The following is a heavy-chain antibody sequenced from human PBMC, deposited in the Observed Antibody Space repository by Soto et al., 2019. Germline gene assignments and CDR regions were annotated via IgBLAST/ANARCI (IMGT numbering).Heavy chain of an antibody. J-gene: IGHJ4*02. CDR1: GYTFTGYY. Sequence: ASVKVSCKASGYTFTGYYMHWVRHAPGQGLEWMGWINPNSGGTNYAQKFQGWVTMTTDTSISTAYMELSSLRSDDTAVYYCARASPHSSWYFLPFDYWGQGTLVTVSS. D-gene: IGHD6-13*01. CDR3: ARASPHSSWYFLPFDY. V-gene: IGHV1-2*04. CDR2: INPNSGGT.